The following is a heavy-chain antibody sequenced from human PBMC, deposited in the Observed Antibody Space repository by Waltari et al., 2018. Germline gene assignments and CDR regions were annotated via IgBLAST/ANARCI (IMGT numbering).Heavy chain of an antibody. CDR2: IKEDGSEK. D-gene: IGHD3-3*01. CDR3: ATQSWSYFEY. CDR1: EFTFAYYW. V-gene: IGHV3-7*01. Sequence: EVQLVESGGGLVQPGGSRRLSCAASEFTFAYYWVTWVRQAPGKGLEWVANIKEDGSEKYYVDSVKGRFTISRDNAKNSLYLQMSSLRVEDTAVYYCATQSWSYFEYWGQGTLVTVSS. J-gene: IGHJ4*02.